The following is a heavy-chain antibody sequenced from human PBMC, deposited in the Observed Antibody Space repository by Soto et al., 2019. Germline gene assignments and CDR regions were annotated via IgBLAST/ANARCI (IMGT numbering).Heavy chain of an antibody. CDR3: AKVGESTPRAVGWLAP. Sequence: SAKVSCKVSGETVYDLAMHWSRQDNGKGLEWLRGFAPEDGETIYAQKFQGRATMTDDTSTDTPYIEMSSLSPADTAVYYCAKVGESTPRAVGWLAPWGQGTLVTVSA. V-gene: IGHV1-24*01. J-gene: IGHJ5*02. CDR1: GETVYDLA. D-gene: IGHD4-17*01. CDR2: FAPEDGET.